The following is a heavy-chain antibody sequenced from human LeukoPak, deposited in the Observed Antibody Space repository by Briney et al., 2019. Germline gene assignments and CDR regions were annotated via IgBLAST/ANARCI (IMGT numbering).Heavy chain of an antibody. CDR1: GGSISSYY. V-gene: IGHV4-59*08. Sequence: PSETLSLTCTVSGGSISSYYWSWIRQPPGKGLEWIGYIYYSGSTNYNPSLRSRVTISADTSKNQFSLKLSSVTAADTAVYYCARRIAAAGTDPFDAWGQGTMVTVSS. CDR3: ARRIAAAGTDPFDA. J-gene: IGHJ3*01. D-gene: IGHD6-13*01. CDR2: IYYSGST.